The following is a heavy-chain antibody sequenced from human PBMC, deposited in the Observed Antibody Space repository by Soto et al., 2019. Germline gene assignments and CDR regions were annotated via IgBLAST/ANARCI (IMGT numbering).Heavy chain of an antibody. D-gene: IGHD2-21*02. CDR1: GGSISSSSYY. V-gene: IGHV4-39*01. CDR3: ETHERWSLIASTDHFDY. CDR2: IYYSGST. J-gene: IGHJ4*02. Sequence: SETLSLTCTVSGGSISSSSYYWGWIRQPPGKGLEWIGSIYYSGSTYYNPSLKSRVTISVDTSKNQFSLKLSSVTAADTAVYYCETHERWSLIASTDHFDYWGQGTLVNVSS.